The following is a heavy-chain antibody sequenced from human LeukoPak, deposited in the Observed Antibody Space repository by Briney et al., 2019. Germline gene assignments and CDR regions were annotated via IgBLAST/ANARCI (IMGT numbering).Heavy chain of an antibody. V-gene: IGHV3-33*01. CDR3: ARDDIVVIPAAIRRGNLYGMDV. CDR1: GYTFRNYG. D-gene: IGHD2-2*01. Sequence: GGSLRLSCVGSGYTFRNYGMHWVRQAPGKGLEWVALIWYDGTFKVYADSVKGRFTISRDNSQSTMYLEMNSLRVEDSAVYYCARDDIVVIPAAIRRGNLYGMDVWGKGTTVTVSS. CDR2: IWYDGTFK. J-gene: IGHJ6*04.